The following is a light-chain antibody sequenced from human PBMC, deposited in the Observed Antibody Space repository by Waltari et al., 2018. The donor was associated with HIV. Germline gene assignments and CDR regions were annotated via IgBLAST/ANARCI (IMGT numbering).Light chain of an antibody. V-gene: IGLV2-14*01. CDR1: TSDIGGYNY. J-gene: IGLJ3*02. CDR2: EVT. Sequence: QSALTQPASVSGSPGQSITISCTGTTSDIGGYNYDSWYQQHPGKAPKLLIYEVTHRPSGISYRFSGSKSGNTASMTISGLQAEDEADYYCSSYTTTTTILFGGGTKVTVL. CDR3: SSYTTTTTIL.